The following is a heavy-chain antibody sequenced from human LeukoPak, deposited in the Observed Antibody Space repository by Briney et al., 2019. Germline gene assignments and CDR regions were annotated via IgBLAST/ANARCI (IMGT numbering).Heavy chain of an antibody. J-gene: IGHJ4*02. CDR2: ISSSSSYI. V-gene: IGHV3-21*01. D-gene: IGHD5-12*01. CDR3: ALGGLVATTGIDY. Sequence: PGGSLRLSCAASGFTFSSYSMNWARQAPGKGLEWVSSISSSSSYIYYADSVKGRFTISRDNAKSSLYLQMNSLRAEDTAVYYCALGGLVATTGIDYWGQGTLVTVSS. CDR1: GFTFSSYS.